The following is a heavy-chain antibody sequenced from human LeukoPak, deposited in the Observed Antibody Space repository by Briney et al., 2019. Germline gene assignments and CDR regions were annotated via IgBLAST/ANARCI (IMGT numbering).Heavy chain of an antibody. CDR3: AGPGPYDYVWGSYRRYYFDY. CDR1: GFTFSDYN. CDR2: ITSSGGSK. D-gene: IGHD3-16*02. Sequence: GGSLRLSCTASGFTFSDYNMNWVRQAPGKGLECVSSITSSGGSKYYTDSVKGRFTISRDNAQKSLYLQMSSLRSEDTAVYYCAGPGPYDYVWGSYRRYYFDYWGQGTLVTVSS. V-gene: IGHV3-48*01. J-gene: IGHJ4*02.